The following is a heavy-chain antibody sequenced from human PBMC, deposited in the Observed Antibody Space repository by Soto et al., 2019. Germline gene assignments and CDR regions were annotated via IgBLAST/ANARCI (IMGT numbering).Heavy chain of an antibody. V-gene: IGHV4-4*07. J-gene: IGHJ5*02. CDR2: IYATGTT. CDR1: GASISGFY. CDR3: VRDGTKTLRDWFDP. D-gene: IGHD1-1*01. Sequence: SETLTLTCTVSGASISGFYWSWIRKSAGKGLEWIGRIYATGTTDYNPSLKSRVMMSVDTSKKQFSLKLRSVTAADTAVYYCVRDGTKTLRDWFDPWGQGISVTVSS.